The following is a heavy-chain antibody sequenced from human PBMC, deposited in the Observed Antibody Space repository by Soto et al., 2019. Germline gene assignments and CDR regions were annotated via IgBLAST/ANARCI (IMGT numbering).Heavy chain of an antibody. CDR3: ARHPYDYDSSVNWFDP. D-gene: IGHD3-22*01. Sequence: GESLKISCKGSGYSFTSYWITWVRQMPGKGLEWMGRIDPTDSYTNYSPSFKGHVTISADKSISTAYLQWSSLKASDTAMYYCARHPYDYDSSVNWFDPWGQGTMVTVSS. J-gene: IGHJ5*02. CDR1: GYSFTSYW. V-gene: IGHV5-10-1*01. CDR2: IDPTDSYT.